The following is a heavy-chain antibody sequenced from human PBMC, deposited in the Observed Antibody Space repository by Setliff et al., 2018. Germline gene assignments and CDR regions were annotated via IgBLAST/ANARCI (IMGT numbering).Heavy chain of an antibody. V-gene: IGHV3-30*02. J-gene: IGHJ6*03. D-gene: IGHD6-19*01. CDR1: GFTFSNYA. Sequence: AGGSLRLSCSASGFTFSNYAMHWVRQAPGKGLEWVAFIRYDGTTESYADSVRGRFTISRDNAKNSLYLQMNSLRAEDTAVYYCAREQWLDPPGYYYMDVWAKGTTVTVSS. CDR3: AREQWLDPPGYYYMDV. CDR2: IRYDGTTE.